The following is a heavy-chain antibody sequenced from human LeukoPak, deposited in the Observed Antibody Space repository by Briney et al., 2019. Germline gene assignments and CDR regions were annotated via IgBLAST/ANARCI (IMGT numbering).Heavy chain of an antibody. Sequence: SETLSLTCTVSGGSISSYYWSWIRQPPGKGLEWIGEINHSGSTNYNPSLKSRVTISVDTSKNQFSLKLSSVTAADTAVYYCARAGGEMATISTLDYWGQGTLVTVSS. CDR2: INHSGST. D-gene: IGHD5-24*01. J-gene: IGHJ4*02. CDR3: ARAGGEMATISTLDY. CDR1: GGSISSYY. V-gene: IGHV4-34*01.